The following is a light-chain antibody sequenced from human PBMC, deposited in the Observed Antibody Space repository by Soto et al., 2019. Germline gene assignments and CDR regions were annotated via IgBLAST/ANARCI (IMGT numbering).Light chain of an antibody. J-gene: IGKJ1*01. CDR3: QQRSNWRT. CDR1: QSVSSY. Sequence: EIVLTQSPATLSLSRGERSTLSCRARQSVSSYLAWYQQKPGQAPRLLIYDASNRATGIPARFSGSGSGTDFTLTISSLEPEDFAVYYCQQRSNWRTFGQGTKVDIK. V-gene: IGKV3-11*01. CDR2: DAS.